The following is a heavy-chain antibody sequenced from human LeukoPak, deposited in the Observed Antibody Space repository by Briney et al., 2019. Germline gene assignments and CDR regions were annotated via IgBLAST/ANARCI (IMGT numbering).Heavy chain of an antibody. D-gene: IGHD3-16*01. V-gene: IGHV4-59*01. Sequence: SETLSLTCTVSGGSISSYYWSWIRQPPGKGLEWIGYIYYSGSTNYNPSLKSRVAISVDTSKNQFSLKLSSVTAADTAVYYCARQFALTWFDPWGPGTLVTVSS. J-gene: IGHJ5*02. CDR2: IYYSGST. CDR1: GGSISSYY. CDR3: ARQFALTWFDP.